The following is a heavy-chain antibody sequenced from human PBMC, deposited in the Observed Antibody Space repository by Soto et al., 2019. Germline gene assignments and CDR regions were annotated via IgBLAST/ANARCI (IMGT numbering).Heavy chain of an antibody. V-gene: IGHV3-7*05. Sequence: GESLRLSCAASGFTFSSCWMSWVRQAPGKGLEWVANGKQDGSEKYYVYSVKGRCPISRDDAKNSRYLQMNSLRAEATAVYYCDREGEYYYDSSGYYYFAFDIWGQGTMVTVSS. CDR2: GKQDGSEK. J-gene: IGHJ3*02. D-gene: IGHD3-22*01. CDR1: GFTFSSCW. CDR3: DREGEYYYDSSGYYYFAFDI.